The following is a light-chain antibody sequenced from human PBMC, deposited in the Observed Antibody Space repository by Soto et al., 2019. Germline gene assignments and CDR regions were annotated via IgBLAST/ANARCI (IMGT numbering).Light chain of an antibody. V-gene: IGLV2-23*02. CDR3: RSYAGSSTFPYV. CDR1: SSDVGSYNL. Sequence: QSVLTQPASVSGSPGQSITISCTGTSSDVGSYNLVSWYQHHPGKAPKLMIYEVSKRPSGVSNRFSGSKSGNTASLTISGLQAGDEADYYCRSYAGSSTFPYVFGTGTKVTVL. CDR2: EVS. J-gene: IGLJ1*01.